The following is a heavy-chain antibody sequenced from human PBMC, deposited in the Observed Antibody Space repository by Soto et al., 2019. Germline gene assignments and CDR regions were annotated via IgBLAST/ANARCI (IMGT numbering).Heavy chain of an antibody. CDR1: GGSISSSSYY. Sequence: PSETLSLTCTVSGGSISSSSYYWGWIRQPPGKGLEWIGSIYYSGSTYYNPSLKSRVTISVDTSKNQFSLKLSSVTAADTAVYYCASMRKVRGYWGQGTLVTVSS. V-gene: IGHV4-39*01. CDR2: IYYSGST. J-gene: IGHJ4*02. CDR3: ASMRKVRGY. D-gene: IGHD3-16*01.